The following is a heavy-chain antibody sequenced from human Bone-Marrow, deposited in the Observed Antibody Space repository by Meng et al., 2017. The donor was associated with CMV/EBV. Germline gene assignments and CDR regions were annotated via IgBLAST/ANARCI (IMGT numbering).Heavy chain of an antibody. CDR1: GFTFDDYA. D-gene: IGHD2-15*01. Sequence: GGSLRLSCAASGFTFDDYAMHWVRQAPGEGLEWVSVITGRDDSPYYADSVKGRFTISRDKPRNTLFLQMNSLRVEDTALYYCVKGGWLDDWGQGTLVTVSS. V-gene: IGHV3-23*01. CDR3: VKGGWLDD. J-gene: IGHJ4*02. CDR2: ITGRDDSP.